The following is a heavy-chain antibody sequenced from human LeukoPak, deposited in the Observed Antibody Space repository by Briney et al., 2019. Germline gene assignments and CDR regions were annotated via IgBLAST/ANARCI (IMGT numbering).Heavy chain of an antibody. J-gene: IGHJ5*02. CDR3: ARRLAQYDCFDP. CDR2: TYYRSKWFN. D-gene: IGHD3-9*01. V-gene: IGHV6-1*01. CDR1: GDSVSSKSTA. Sequence: SQTLSLTCAISGDSVSSKSTAWNWIRQSPSRGLEWLGRTYYRSKWFNSYAESVKGRITISPDTSKNQFSLQLDSVTPEDTAVYYCARRLAQYDCFDPWGQGILVTVSS.